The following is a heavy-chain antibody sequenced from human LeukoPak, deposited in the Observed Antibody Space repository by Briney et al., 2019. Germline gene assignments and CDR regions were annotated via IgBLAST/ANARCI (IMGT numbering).Heavy chain of an antibody. CDR3: AGDYTSRSYRFDY. Sequence: SETLSLTCSVSGDSLSSYSWSWIRQPPGKGLEWIGYIFNSGSTTYNPSLESRVTISQDTSKKQFSLRLRSVTAADTAVCYCAGDYTSRSYRFDYWGQGTLVTVSS. V-gene: IGHV4-59*01. J-gene: IGHJ4*02. D-gene: IGHD3-10*01. CDR2: IFNSGST. CDR1: GDSLSSYS.